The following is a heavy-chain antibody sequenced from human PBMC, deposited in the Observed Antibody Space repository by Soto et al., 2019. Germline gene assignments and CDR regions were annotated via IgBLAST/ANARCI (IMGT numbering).Heavy chain of an antibody. Sequence: SETLSLTCPVSGGSISSYYWSWIRQPPGNGLEWIGYIYYSGTTSYNPSLNSRVTISVDTSKNQFSLKLNSVTAADTAVYYCARESYYGSGATVVGYWGLGTLVTVSS. CDR1: GGSISSYY. CDR2: IYYSGTT. D-gene: IGHD3-10*01. J-gene: IGHJ4*02. CDR3: ARESYYGSGATVVGY. V-gene: IGHV4-59*01.